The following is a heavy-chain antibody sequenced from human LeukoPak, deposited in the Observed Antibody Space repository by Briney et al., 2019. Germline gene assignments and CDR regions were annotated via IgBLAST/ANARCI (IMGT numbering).Heavy chain of an antibody. Sequence: SETLSLTCAVYGGSFSGYYWNWIRQPPGKGLEWIGKINHSGSTNYNPSLKSRVTISVDTSKNQFSLKLSSVTAADTAVYYCARGLPYYYDSSGYYHDAFDIWGQGTMVTVSS. CDR1: GGSFSGYY. J-gene: IGHJ3*02. D-gene: IGHD3-22*01. V-gene: IGHV4-34*01. CDR3: ARGLPYYYDSSGYYHDAFDI. CDR2: INHSGST.